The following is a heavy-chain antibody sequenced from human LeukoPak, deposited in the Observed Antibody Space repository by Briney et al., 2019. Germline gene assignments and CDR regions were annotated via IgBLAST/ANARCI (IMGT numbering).Heavy chain of an antibody. Sequence: SETLSLTCTVSGGSISSYYWSWIRQPAGKGLEWIGRIYTNGSTNYNPSLKSRVTISVDTSKKQFSLKLSSVTAADTAVYYCASNIVRGVPDHRTNWFDPWGQGTLVTVSS. V-gene: IGHV4-4*07. J-gene: IGHJ5*02. CDR3: ASNIVRGVPDHRTNWFDP. CDR2: IYTNGST. CDR1: GGSISSYY. D-gene: IGHD3-10*01.